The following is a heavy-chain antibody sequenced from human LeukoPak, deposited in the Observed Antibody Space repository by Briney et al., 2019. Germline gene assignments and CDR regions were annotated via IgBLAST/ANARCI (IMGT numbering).Heavy chain of an antibody. CDR3: ARVERRSIVVVPALVAWFDP. Sequence: GASVKVSCKASGGTFSSYAISWVRQAPGQGLEWMGGIIPIFGTANYAQKFQGRVTITADESTSTVYMELSSLRSEDTAVYYCARVERRSIVVVPALVAWFDPWGQGTLVTVSS. D-gene: IGHD2-2*01. CDR1: GGTFSSYA. CDR2: IIPIFGTA. V-gene: IGHV1-69*13. J-gene: IGHJ5*02.